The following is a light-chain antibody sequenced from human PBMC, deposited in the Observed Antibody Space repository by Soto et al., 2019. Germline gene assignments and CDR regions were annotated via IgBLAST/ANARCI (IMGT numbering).Light chain of an antibody. V-gene: IGKV1-12*01. CDR1: QGISNW. Sequence: DIQMTQSPSSVSASVGDRVTITCRASQGISNWLPWYQQKPGKAPKVLISIVSRLQSGVPSRFSGSRSETDFTLTITSLQAEDSATYYCQQGYRFPLTFGGGTKLEI. J-gene: IGKJ4*01. CDR2: IVS. CDR3: QQGYRFPLT.